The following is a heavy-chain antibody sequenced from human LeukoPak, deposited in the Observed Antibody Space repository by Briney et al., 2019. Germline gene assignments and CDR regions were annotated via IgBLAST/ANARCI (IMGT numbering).Heavy chain of an antibody. CDR2: IYYTGST. CDR1: GGSISSRNYD. J-gene: IGHJ4*02. V-gene: IGHV4-39*07. D-gene: IGHD6-19*01. CDR3: ARSRSSGPFDY. Sequence: PSETLSLTCTVSGGSISSRNYDWAWIRQPTGKGLEWIGSIYYTGSTYYNPSLKSRVTISVDTSKNQFSLKLSSVTAADTAVHYCARSRSSGPFDYWGQGTLVTVSS.